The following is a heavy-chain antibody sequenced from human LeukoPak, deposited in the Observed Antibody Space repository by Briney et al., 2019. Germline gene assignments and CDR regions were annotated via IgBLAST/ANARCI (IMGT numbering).Heavy chain of an antibody. Sequence: ASVKVSCKASGYTFSSYYMHWVRQAPGQGVEWMGIINPSGGSTSYAQKFQGRVTMTRDMSTSTVYMELSSLRSEDTAVYYCARDRSTTPGDYWGQGTLVTVSS. J-gene: IGHJ4*02. CDR3: ARDRSTTPGDY. CDR1: GYTFSSYY. CDR2: INPSGGST. V-gene: IGHV1-46*01. D-gene: IGHD1-26*01.